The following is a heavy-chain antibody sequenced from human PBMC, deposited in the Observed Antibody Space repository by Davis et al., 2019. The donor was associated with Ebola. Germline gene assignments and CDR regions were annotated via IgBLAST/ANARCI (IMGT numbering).Heavy chain of an antibody. CDR2: ISSDSDYI. V-gene: IGHV3-21*04. D-gene: IGHD4-11*01. J-gene: IGHJ4*02. Sequence: GESLKISCAASGFTFSTYSMSWVRQAPGKGLEWVSSISSDSDYIYYADSAKGRFTISRDNAKNSLYLQMNSLRGEDTAVYYCAKRSDYRSFDYWGQGTLVTVSS. CDR3: AKRSDYRSFDY. CDR1: GFTFSTYS.